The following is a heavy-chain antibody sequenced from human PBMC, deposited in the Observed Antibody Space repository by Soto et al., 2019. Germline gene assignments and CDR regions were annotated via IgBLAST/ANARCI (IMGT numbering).Heavy chain of an antibody. CDR1: GFTFSSYG. J-gene: IGHJ5*02. Sequence: QVQLVESGGGVVQPGRSLRLSCAASGFTFSSYGMHWVRQAPGKGLEWVAVISYDGSNKYYADSVKGRFTISRDNSKNTLYLQMNSLRAEDTAVYYCAKGRQQWLVNNWSDPWGQGTLVTVSS. D-gene: IGHD6-19*01. CDR3: AKGRQQWLVNNWSDP. CDR2: ISYDGSNK. V-gene: IGHV3-30*18.